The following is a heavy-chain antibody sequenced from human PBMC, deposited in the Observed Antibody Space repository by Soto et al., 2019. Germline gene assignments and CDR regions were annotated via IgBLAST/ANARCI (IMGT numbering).Heavy chain of an antibody. D-gene: IGHD2-2*01. CDR3: ARDNPYIVVVPAAMSPNDYYYYMDV. V-gene: IGHV1-18*01. CDR2: ISAYNGNT. Sequence: QVQLVQSGAEVKKPGASVKVSCKASGYTFTSYGISWVRQAPGQGLEWMGWISAYNGNTNYAQKLQGRVTMTTDTSTSTAYMGLRSLRSDDTAVYYCARDNPYIVVVPAAMSPNDYYYYMDVWGKGTTVTVSS. CDR1: GYTFTSYG. J-gene: IGHJ6*03.